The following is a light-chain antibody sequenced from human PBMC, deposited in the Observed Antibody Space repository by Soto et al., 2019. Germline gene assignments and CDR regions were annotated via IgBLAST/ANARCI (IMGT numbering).Light chain of an antibody. V-gene: IGLV1-40*01. CDR2: GNN. CDR1: SSNIGAGYD. J-gene: IGLJ1*01. CDR3: QSYDSGLTGYV. Sequence: QSVLTQPPSVSGAPGQRVTISCAGSSSNIGAGYDVHWYQHLSGRAPKLLMYGNNYRPSGVPDRFSGSKSGTSASLAITALQAEDEADYYCQSYDSGLTGYVFGTGTKLTVL.